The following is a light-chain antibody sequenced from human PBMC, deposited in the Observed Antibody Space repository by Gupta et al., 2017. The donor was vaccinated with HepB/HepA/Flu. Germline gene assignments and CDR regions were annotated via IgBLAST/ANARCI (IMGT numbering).Light chain of an antibody. CDR2: DAS. J-gene: IGKJ3*01. Sequence: VLPQSPATLSLSPGERATLPCRACQSLSSYLSWYQQKPGQAPRLLIYDASNRATGIPARFSGSGSGTXFTLKIXSVETEDVAVYYCKHRRHWPLTFGXGTRVEIK. CDR3: KHRRHWPLT. CDR1: QSLSSY. V-gene: IGKV3-11*01.